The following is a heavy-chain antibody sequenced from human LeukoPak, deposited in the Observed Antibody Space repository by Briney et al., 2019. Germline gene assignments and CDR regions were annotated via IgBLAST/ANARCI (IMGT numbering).Heavy chain of an antibody. D-gene: IGHD6-13*01. Sequence: ASVKVSCKVSGYTLTELSMHWVRQAPGKGLEWMGGFDPEDGETIYAQKFQGRVTMTEDTSTDAAYMELSSLRSEDTAVYYCASWAAAGTDFDYWGQGTLVTVSS. J-gene: IGHJ4*02. V-gene: IGHV1-24*01. CDR1: GYTLTELS. CDR3: ASWAAAGTDFDY. CDR2: FDPEDGET.